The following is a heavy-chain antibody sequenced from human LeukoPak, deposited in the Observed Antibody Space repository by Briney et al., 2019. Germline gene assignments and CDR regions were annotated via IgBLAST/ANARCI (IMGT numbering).Heavy chain of an antibody. CDR3: ARGQGRVWSGYHLDY. CDR1: GGSISSYY. J-gene: IGHJ4*02. D-gene: IGHD3-3*01. Sequence: PSETLSLTCSVSGGSISSYYWSWIRQPPGTGLEWIGYIYYSGSTNYNPSLKSRVTISVDTSKNQFSLKLSSVTAADTAVYYCARGQGRVWSGYHLDYWGQGTLVTVSS. V-gene: IGHV4-59*01. CDR2: IYYSGST.